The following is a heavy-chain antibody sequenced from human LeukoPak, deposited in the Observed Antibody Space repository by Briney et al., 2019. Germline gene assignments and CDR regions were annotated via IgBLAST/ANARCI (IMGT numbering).Heavy chain of an antibody. J-gene: IGHJ5*02. D-gene: IGHD3-10*01. CDR1: GFTFSSYA. V-gene: IGHV3-23*01. Sequence: PEGSLRLSCAASGFTFSSYAMSWVRQAPGKGLEWVSAISGSGGSTYYADSVKGRFTISRDNSKNTLYLQMNSLRAEDTAVYYCAKDTDYYGSGSYSDPWGQGTLVTVSS. CDR3: AKDTDYYGSGSYSDP. CDR2: ISGSGGST.